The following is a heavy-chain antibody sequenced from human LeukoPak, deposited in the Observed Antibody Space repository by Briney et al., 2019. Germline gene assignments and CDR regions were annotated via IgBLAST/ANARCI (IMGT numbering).Heavy chain of an antibody. Sequence: GGSLRLSCAASGFTFDDYAMHWARQAPGKGLEWVAFIRYDGSNKYYADSVKGRFTISRDNSKNTLYLQMNSLRAEDTAVYYCAKDSYSSSWYDLDYWGQGTLVTVSS. V-gene: IGHV3-30*02. CDR1: GFTFDDYA. D-gene: IGHD6-13*01. J-gene: IGHJ4*02. CDR2: IRYDGSNK. CDR3: AKDSYSSSWYDLDY.